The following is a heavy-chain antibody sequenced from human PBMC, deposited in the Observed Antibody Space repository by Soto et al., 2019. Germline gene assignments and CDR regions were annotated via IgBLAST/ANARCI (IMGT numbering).Heavy chain of an antibody. J-gene: IGHJ5*01. V-gene: IGHV4-34*01. CDR1: GGSVNGYY. D-gene: IGHD6-13*01. CDR3: ARGLPGRSSSWYHS. CDR2: INHSGST. Sequence: SWCLDLRSAVYGGSVNGYYWSWIRKPPGKGLEWIGEINHSGSTNYNPSLKSRVTISVDTSKNQFSLKLSSVTAADTAVYYCARGLPGRSSSWYHSWGQGTLVTVSS.